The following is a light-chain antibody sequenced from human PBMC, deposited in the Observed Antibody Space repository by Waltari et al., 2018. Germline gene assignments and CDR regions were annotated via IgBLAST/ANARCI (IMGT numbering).Light chain of an antibody. J-gene: IGLJ3*02. V-gene: IGLV6-57*02. CDR1: SGSIASNY. CDR2: ENN. Sequence: NFMLTQPHSVSESPGKTVTISCTGSSGSIASNYVPRYQQRPGSAPTTVIYENNQRPSGVPDRFSGSIDSSSNSASLTISGLKTEDEADYYCQSYDRTNWVFGGGTKLTVL. CDR3: QSYDRTNWV.